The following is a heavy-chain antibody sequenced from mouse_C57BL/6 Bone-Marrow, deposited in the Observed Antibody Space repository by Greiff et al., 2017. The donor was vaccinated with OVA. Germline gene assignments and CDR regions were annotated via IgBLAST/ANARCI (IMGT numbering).Heavy chain of an antibody. CDR3: AWRGKRWYFDV. V-gene: IGHV1-55*01. CDR1: GYTFTSYW. D-gene: IGHD2-1*01. Sequence: QVQLKQPGAELVKPGASVKMSCKASGYTFTSYWITWVKQRPGQGLEWIGDIYPGSGSTNSNEKFKSKATLTVDTSSSTAYMQLSSLTSADSAVYYCAWRGKRWYFDVWGTGTTVTVSS. CDR2: IYPGSGST. J-gene: IGHJ1*03.